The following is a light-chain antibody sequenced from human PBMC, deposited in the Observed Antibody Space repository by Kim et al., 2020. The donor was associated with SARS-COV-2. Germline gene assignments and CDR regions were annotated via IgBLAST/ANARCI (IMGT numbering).Light chain of an antibody. CDR3: TSYAGSDIFYV. CDR1: RSYVGGYNY. J-gene: IGLJ1*01. CDR2: KVS. Sequence: QSVTISCTGTRSYVGGYNYVSWYQQHPGKAPKLMIYKVSKRPSGVPDRFSGSKSGNTASLTVSGLQADDEADYYCTSYAGSDIFYVFGTGTKVTVL. V-gene: IGLV2-8*01.